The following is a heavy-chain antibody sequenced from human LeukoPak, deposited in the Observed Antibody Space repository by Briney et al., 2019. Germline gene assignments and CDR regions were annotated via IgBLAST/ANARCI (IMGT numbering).Heavy chain of an antibody. V-gene: IGHV1-18*01. D-gene: IGHD3-10*01. CDR1: GYTFTSYG. CDR3: ARATLVRGVIRSYFDY. CDR2: ISAYNGNT. Sequence: GASVTVSYKASGYTFTSYGISWVRQAPGQGLEWMGWISAYNGNTKYAQKLQGRVTVTTDTSTSTAYMELRSLRSDDTAVYYCARATLVRGVIRSYFDYWGQGTLVTVSS. J-gene: IGHJ4*02.